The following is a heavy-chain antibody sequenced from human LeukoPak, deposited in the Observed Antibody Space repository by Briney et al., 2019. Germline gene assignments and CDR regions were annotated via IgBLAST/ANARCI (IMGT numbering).Heavy chain of an antibody. D-gene: IGHD3-22*01. CDR2: IYSGGST. CDR1: GFTVSSNY. V-gene: IGHV3-53*01. J-gene: IGHJ3*02. Sequence: PGGSLRLSCAASGFTVSSNYMSWVRQAPGKGLEWVSVIYSGGSTYYADSVKGRFTISRDNSKNSLYLQMNSLRAEDTAVYYCARDRITMIVVGSDAFDIWGQGTMVTVSS. CDR3: ARDRITMIVVGSDAFDI.